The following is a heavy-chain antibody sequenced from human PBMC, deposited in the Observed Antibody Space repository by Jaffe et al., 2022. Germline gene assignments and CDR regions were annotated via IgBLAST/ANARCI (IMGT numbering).Heavy chain of an antibody. CDR3: ARDLYRAMVRGVRQPNNDAFDI. CDR1: GGTFSSYT. CDR2: IIPILGIA. Sequence: QVQLVQSGAEVKKPGSSVKVSCKASGGTFSSYTISWVRQAPGQGLEWMGRIIPILGIANYAQKFQGRVTITADKSTSTAYMELSSLRSEDTAVYYCARDLYRAMVRGVRQPNNDAFDIWGQGTMVTVSS. V-gene: IGHV1-69*08. D-gene: IGHD3-10*01. J-gene: IGHJ3*02.